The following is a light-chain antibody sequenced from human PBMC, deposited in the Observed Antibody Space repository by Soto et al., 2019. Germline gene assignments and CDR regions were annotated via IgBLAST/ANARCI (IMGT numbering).Light chain of an antibody. CDR1: QSISSW. CDR2: DAS. CDR3: QQYNTYPRT. V-gene: IGKV1-5*01. Sequence: GDRVTITCRASQSISSWLSWYQQKPGKAPKLLIYDASSLESGVPSRFSGSGSGTEFTLTISSLQPDDFETYYCQQYNTYPRTFGQGTKVDIK. J-gene: IGKJ1*01.